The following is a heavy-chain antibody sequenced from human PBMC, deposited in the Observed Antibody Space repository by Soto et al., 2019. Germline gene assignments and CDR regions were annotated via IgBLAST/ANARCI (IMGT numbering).Heavy chain of an antibody. Sequence: PGESLKISCKGSGYSFTSYWISWVRQMPGRGLEWMGRIDPSDSYTNYSPSFQGHVTISADKSISTAYLQWSSLKASDTAMYYCASRSGAAAGNYYGMDVWGQGTRVTVS. D-gene: IGHD6-13*01. CDR2: IDPSDSYT. V-gene: IGHV5-10-1*01. J-gene: IGHJ6*02. CDR1: GYSFTSYW. CDR3: ASRSGAAAGNYYGMDV.